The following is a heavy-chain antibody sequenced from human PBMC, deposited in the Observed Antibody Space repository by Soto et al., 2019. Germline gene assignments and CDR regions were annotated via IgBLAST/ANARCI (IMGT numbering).Heavy chain of an antibody. CDR1: GFNFKIYA. J-gene: IGHJ4*02. CDR3: AKDLRPDGKYDLGY. D-gene: IGHD1-26*01. Sequence: EVQLLESGGGLAQAGGSLRLSCAASGFNFKIYAMNWIRQAPGKGLEWVSVMIGDGTSWDYADSVRGRFTISRDNSKNMLYLQMNNLRAEDTAIYYCAKDLRPDGKYDLGYWGQGTLVTVSS. CDR2: MIGDGTSW. V-gene: IGHV3-23*01.